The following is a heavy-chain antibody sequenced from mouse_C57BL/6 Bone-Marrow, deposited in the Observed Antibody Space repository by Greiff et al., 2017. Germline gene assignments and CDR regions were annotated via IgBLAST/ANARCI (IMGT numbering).Heavy chain of an antibody. J-gene: IGHJ1*03. V-gene: IGHV14-2*01. CDR2: IDPEDGET. D-gene: IGHD3-3*01. CDR3: ARGGTEWYFDV. Sequence: VQLQQSGAELVKPGASVKLSCTASGFNIKDYYMYWVKQRTEQGLEWIGRIDPEDGETKYAPKVQGRATITADPSSNPSYLQLSSLTSEDTAVYYCARGGTEWYFDVWGTGTTVTVSS. CDR1: GFNIKDYY.